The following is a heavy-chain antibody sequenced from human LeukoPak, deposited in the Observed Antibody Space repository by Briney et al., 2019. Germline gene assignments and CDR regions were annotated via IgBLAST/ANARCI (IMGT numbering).Heavy chain of an antibody. D-gene: IGHD3-22*01. V-gene: IGHV4-4*09. CDR2: IYHSGNT. Sequence: SETLSLTCTVSGVSITIYYWSWVRQPPGKGLEWFGFIYHSGNTNYNPSLKSRVTMSVDTSKSQFSLRLSSVTAADTAVYYCATMTRRGQVYFDNWGQGTLVTASS. CDR1: GVSITIYY. CDR3: ATMTRRGQVYFDN. J-gene: IGHJ4*02.